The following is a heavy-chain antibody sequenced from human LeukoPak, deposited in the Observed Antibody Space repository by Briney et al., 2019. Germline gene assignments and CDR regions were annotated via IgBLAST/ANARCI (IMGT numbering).Heavy chain of an antibody. Sequence: SETLSLTCTVSGGSISSGGYYWSWIRQHPGKGLEWIGYIYYSGSTYYNPSLKSRVTISVDTSKNQFSLKLSSVTAADTAVYYCARVIGAYRFGEPSNWFDPWGQGTLVTVSS. D-gene: IGHD3-10*01. J-gene: IGHJ5*02. V-gene: IGHV4-31*03. CDR2: IYYSGST. CDR1: GGSISSGGYY. CDR3: ARVIGAYRFGEPSNWFDP.